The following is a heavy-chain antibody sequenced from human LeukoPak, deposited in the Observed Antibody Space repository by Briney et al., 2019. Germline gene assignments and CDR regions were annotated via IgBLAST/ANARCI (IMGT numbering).Heavy chain of an antibody. CDR2: INHSGST. CDR1: GGSFSGYY. D-gene: IGHD6-13*01. V-gene: IGHV4-34*01. CDR3: ARGGWTYSSSWFFKYFDY. J-gene: IGHJ4*02. Sequence: PSETLSLTCAVYGGSFSGYYWSWIRQPPGKGLEWIGEINHSGSTNYNPSLKSRVTISVDTSKNQFSLKLSSVTAADTAVYYCARGGWTYSSSWFFKYFDYWGQGTLVTVSS.